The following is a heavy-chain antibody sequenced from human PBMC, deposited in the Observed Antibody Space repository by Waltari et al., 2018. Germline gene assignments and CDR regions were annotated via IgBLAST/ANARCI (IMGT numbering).Heavy chain of an antibody. Sequence: EVQLVESGGVVVQPGGSLRLSCAASGFTFDDYTMHWVRQAPGKGLEWVSLIRWDGGSTYYADSVKGRFTISRDNSKNSLYLQMNSLRTEDTALYYCARERAQRIAAAWMDYFDYWGQGTLVTVSS. CDR1: GFTFDDYT. V-gene: IGHV3-43*01. CDR2: IRWDGGST. D-gene: IGHD6-13*01. J-gene: IGHJ4*02. CDR3: ARERAQRIAAAWMDYFDY.